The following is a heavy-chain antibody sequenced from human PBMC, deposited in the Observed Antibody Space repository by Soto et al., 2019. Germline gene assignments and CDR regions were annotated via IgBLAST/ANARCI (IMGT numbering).Heavy chain of an antibody. CDR1: GGSFSGYY. Sequence: PSETLSLTCAVYGGSFSGYYWSWIRQPPGKGLEWIGEINHSGSTNYNPSLKSRVTISVDTSKNQFSLKLSSVTAADTAVYYCARARGTWIQLLDYWGQGTLVTAPQ. J-gene: IGHJ4*02. V-gene: IGHV4-34*01. CDR3: ARARGTWIQLLDY. CDR2: INHSGST. D-gene: IGHD5-18*01.